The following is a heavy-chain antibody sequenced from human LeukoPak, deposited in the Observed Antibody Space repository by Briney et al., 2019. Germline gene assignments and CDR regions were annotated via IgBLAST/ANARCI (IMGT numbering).Heavy chain of an antibody. D-gene: IGHD1-14*01. CDR2: LYSDGNT. J-gene: IGHJ4*02. CDR3: ARGVEPLAANTLAY. CDR1: EFTVSTNA. Sequence: GGSLRLSCAASEFTVSTNAMTWVRQAPGKGLEWVSVLYSDGNTKYADSVQGRFTISRDNSKNTLYLEMNSLSPDDTAVYYCARGVEPLAANTLAYWGQGTLVTVSS. V-gene: IGHV3-53*01.